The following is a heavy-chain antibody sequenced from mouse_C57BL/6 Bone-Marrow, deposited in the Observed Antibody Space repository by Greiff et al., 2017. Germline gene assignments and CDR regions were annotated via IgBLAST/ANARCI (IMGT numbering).Heavy chain of an antibody. V-gene: IGHV14-4*01. D-gene: IGHD1-1*01. CDR2: IDPENGDT. CDR3: NDYDGSSPFYAMDY. J-gene: IGHJ4*01. CDR1: GFNIKDDY. Sequence: EVQLQQSGAELVRPGASVKLSCTASGFNIKDDYMHWVKQRPEQGLEWIGWIDPENGDTEYASKFQGQATITADTSYNTAYLQLSSLTSEDTAVYYCNDYDGSSPFYAMDYWGQGTSVTVSS.